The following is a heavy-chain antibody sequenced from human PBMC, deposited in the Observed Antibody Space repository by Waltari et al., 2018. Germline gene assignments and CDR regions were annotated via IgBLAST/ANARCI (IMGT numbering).Heavy chain of an antibody. J-gene: IGHJ4*02. CDR2: IWYDGSNK. CDR3: AKGAAARSFDY. D-gene: IGHD6-13*01. V-gene: IGHV3-33*06. Sequence: QVQLVESGGGVVQPGRSLRLSCAVSGLTFSSPSMHCVRQAPGKGLEWVAVIWYDGSNKYYADSVKGRFTISRDNSKNTLYLQMNSLRAEDTAVYYCAKGAAARSFDYWGQGTLVTVSS. CDR1: GLTFSSPS.